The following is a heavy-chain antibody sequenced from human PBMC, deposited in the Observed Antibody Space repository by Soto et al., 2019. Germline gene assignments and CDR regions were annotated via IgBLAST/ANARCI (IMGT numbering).Heavy chain of an antibody. CDR1: GFTFSSYD. CDR2: IGSAGDT. D-gene: IGHD2-21*01. Sequence: PGGSLRLSCAASGFTFSSYDLHWVRQAPGKGLEWVSGIGSAGDTYYADSVNGRFTISRENAKKSLSLHMNNLRAGDTAVYYCARGGTVIGAFDFWGQGTGVT. V-gene: IGHV3-13*01. J-gene: IGHJ3*01. CDR3: ARGGTVIGAFDF.